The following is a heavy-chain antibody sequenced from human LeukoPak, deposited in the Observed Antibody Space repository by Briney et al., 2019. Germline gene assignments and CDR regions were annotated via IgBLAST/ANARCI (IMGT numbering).Heavy chain of an antibody. CDR2: IYYSGST. V-gene: IGHV4-59*01. D-gene: IGHD3-22*01. J-gene: IGHJ4*02. CDR1: GGSISSYY. Sequence: SETLSLTCTVSGGSISSYYWSWIRKPPGKGLEWIGYIYYSGSTNYNPSLKSRVTISVDTSKNQFSLKLSSVTAADTAVYYCAGSTYYYDSSGYYYETFDYWGQGTLVTVSS. CDR3: AGSTYYYDSSGYYYETFDY.